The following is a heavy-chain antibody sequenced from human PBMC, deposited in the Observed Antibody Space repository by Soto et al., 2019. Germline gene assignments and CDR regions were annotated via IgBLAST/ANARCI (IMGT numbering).Heavy chain of an antibody. CDR1: GGSVNRYY. CDR2: IYDNGFT. CDR3: ARLPARGGVRRGFVA. Sequence: SETLSLTCSASGGSVNRYYWTWIRQPPGKGLEWIGHIYDNGFTYTNPSLKSRVSMSVDTSKNLFSLTLNSVTAADTAVYYCARLPARGGVRRGFVAWGQGALVTASS. J-gene: IGHJ5*02. V-gene: IGHV4-59*08. D-gene: IGHD2-8*01.